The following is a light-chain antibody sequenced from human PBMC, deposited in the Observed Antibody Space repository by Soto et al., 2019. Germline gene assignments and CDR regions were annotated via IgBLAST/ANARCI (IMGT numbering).Light chain of an antibody. CDR3: SSYTSSSTIV. CDR1: TSDVGGYNY. V-gene: IGLV2-14*01. CDR2: EVS. Sequence: QSALTQPASVSGSPGQSITISCTGTTSDVGGYNYVSWYQQHPGKAPKLMIYEVSNRPSGVSNRFSGSKSGNTASLTISGLQAEEEADYYCSSYTSSSTIVFGTGTKVTVL. J-gene: IGLJ1*01.